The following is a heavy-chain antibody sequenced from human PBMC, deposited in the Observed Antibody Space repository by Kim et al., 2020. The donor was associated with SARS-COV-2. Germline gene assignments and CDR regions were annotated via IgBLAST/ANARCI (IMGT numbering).Heavy chain of an antibody. D-gene: IGHD6-19*01. J-gene: IGHJ4*02. CDR3: AGEARYSSGWLDY. Sequence: ADAVKGRSNISRDTSKNTLYLQVNSLRAEDTAVYYCAGEARYSSGWLDYWGQGTLVTVSS. V-gene: IGHV3-30*01.